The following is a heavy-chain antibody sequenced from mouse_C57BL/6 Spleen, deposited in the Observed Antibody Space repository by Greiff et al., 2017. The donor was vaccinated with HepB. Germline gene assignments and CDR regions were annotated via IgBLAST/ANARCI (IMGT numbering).Heavy chain of an antibody. J-gene: IGHJ2*01. V-gene: IGHV1-15*01. CDR2: IDPETGGT. CDR3: TRPFYYGSRGDY. D-gene: IGHD1-1*01. CDR1: GYTFTDYE. Sequence: SGAELVRPGASVTLSCKASGYTFTDYEMHWVKQTPVHGLEWIGAIDPETGGTAYNQKFKGKAILTADKSSSTAYMELRSLTSEDSAVYYCTRPFYYGSRGDYWGQGTTLTVSS.